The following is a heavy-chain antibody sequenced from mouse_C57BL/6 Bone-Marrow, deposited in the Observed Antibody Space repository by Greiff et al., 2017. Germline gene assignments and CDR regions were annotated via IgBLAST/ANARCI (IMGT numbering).Heavy chain of an antibody. CDR2: IHPNSGST. J-gene: IGHJ2*01. CDR1: GYTFTSYW. V-gene: IGHV1-64*01. Sequence: QVHVKQPGAELVKPGASVKLSCKASGYTFTSYWMHWVKQRPGQGLEWIGMIHPNSGSTNYNEKFKSKATLTVDKSSSTAYMQLSSLTSEDSAVYYCARPHYYGSSYYFDYWGQGTTLTVSS. CDR3: ARPHYYGSSYYFDY. D-gene: IGHD1-1*01.